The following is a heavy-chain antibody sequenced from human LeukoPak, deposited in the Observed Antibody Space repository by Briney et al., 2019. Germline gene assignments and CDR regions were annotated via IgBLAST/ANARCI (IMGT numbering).Heavy chain of an antibody. CDR1: GFTSSSYA. V-gene: IGHV3-23*01. J-gene: IGHJ5*02. CDR3: AKDPLPYDSSGYYSANWFDP. Sequence: GGSLRLSCAASGFTSSSYAMSWVRQAPGKGLEWVSAISGSGGSTYYADSVKGRFTISRDNSKNTLYLQMNSLRAEDTAVYYCAKDPLPYDSSGYYSANWFDPWGQGTLVTVSS. CDR2: ISGSGGST. D-gene: IGHD3-22*01.